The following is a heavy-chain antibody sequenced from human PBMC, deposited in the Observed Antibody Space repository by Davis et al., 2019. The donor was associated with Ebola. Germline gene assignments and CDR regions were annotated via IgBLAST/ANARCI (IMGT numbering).Heavy chain of an antibody. CDR2: IYYSGST. CDR1: GGSIRSHY. V-gene: IGHV4-59*08. Sequence: PSETLSLTCTVSGGSIRSHYWSWIRQPPGKGQEWIGYIYYSGSTNYNPSLKSRVTISVDTSKNQFSLKLSSVTAADTAVYYCAGTRITAAGIIDYWGQGTLVTVSS. J-gene: IGHJ4*02. D-gene: IGHD6-13*01. CDR3: AGTRITAAGIIDY.